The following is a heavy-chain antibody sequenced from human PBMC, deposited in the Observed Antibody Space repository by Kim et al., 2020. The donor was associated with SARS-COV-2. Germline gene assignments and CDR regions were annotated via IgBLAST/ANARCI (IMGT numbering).Heavy chain of an antibody. D-gene: IGHD2-2*02. J-gene: IGHJ4*02. Sequence: LKGRVTISVDTSKNQFPLKLSSVTAADTAVYYCARHPANGIVVVPAAIGYWGQGTLVTVSS. V-gene: IGHV4-39*01. CDR3: ARHPANGIVVVPAAIGY.